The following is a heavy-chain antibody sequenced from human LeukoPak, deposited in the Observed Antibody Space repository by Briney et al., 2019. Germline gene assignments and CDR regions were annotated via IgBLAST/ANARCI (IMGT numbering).Heavy chain of an antibody. Sequence: SETLSLTCTVSGGSISSYYWSWIRQPPGKGLEWIGYIYYSGSTNYNPSLKSRVTISVDTSKNQFSLKLSSVTAADTAVYYCARARQPYDYYGMDVWGQGTTVTVSS. CDR1: GGSISSYY. CDR2: IYYSGST. J-gene: IGHJ6*02. CDR3: ARARQPYDYYGMDV. V-gene: IGHV4-59*01. D-gene: IGHD5-18*01.